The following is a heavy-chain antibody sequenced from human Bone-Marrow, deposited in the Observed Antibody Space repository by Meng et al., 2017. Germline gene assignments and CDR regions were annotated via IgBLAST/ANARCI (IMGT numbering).Heavy chain of an antibody. Sequence: GESLKISCAASGFTFSSYAMSWVRQAPGKGLEWVSAISGSGGSTYYADSVKGRFTISRDNAKNTLYLQMNSLRAEDTAVYYCAREDYYDSSGYLVGDYWGQGTLVTVSS. CDR1: GFTFSSYA. CDR3: AREDYYDSSGYLVGDY. D-gene: IGHD3-22*01. J-gene: IGHJ4*02. CDR2: ISGSGGST. V-gene: IGHV3-23*01.